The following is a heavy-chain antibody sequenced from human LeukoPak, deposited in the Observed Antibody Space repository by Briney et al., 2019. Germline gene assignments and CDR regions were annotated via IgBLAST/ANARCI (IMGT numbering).Heavy chain of an antibody. V-gene: IGHV4-34*01. CDR3: ARVQRQWLGRGYHFDY. CDR2: INHSGST. CDR1: GGSFSGYY. J-gene: IGHJ4*02. D-gene: IGHD6-19*01. Sequence: SETLSLTCAVYGGSFSGYYRSWIRQPPGKGLEWIGEINHSGSTNYNPSLKSRVTISVDTSRNQFSLKLSSVTAADTAVYYCARVQRQWLGRGYHFDYWGQGTLVTVSS.